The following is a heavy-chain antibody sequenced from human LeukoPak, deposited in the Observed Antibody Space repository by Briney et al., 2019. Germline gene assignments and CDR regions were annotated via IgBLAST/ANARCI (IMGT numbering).Heavy chain of an antibody. CDR2: IKEDGSEK. J-gene: IGHJ4*02. V-gene: IGHV3-7*04. CDR3: VRYTRRYPFDY. D-gene: IGHD2-2*02. CDR1: GFTFSTSW. Sequence: GGSLRLSCVASGFTFSTSWMNWVRQAPGKGLERVANIKEDGSEKYYVDSVRGRFTISRDNAKNSLSLQMNSLRAEDTAVYYCVRYTRRYPFDYWGQGTLVTVSS.